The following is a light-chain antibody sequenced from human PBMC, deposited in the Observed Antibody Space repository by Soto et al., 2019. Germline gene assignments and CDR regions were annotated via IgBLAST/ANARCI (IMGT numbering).Light chain of an antibody. CDR2: DVS. V-gene: IGLV2-14*01. CDR3: SSYTSSRYV. CDR1: SSDVGGYNY. J-gene: IGLJ1*01. Sequence: QSVLTQPASLSGSPGQSITISCTGSSSDVGGYNYVSWYQQHPGKAPKLMIYDVSNRPSGVSNRFSGSKSGNTASLTISGLQAEDEADYYCSSYTSSRYVFGTGTKVTVL.